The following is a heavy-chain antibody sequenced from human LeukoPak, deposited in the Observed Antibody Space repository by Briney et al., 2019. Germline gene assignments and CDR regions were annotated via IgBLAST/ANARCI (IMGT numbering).Heavy chain of an antibody. V-gene: IGHV3-15*01. D-gene: IGHD6-13*01. Sequence: GGSLRLSCAASGFTFSNAWMSWVRQAPGKGLEWVGRIKSKTGGGTTDYAAPVKGRFTISRDDSKNTLYLQMNSLKTEDTAVYYCTTVFFLYSSSPFDYWGQGTLVTVSS. J-gene: IGHJ4*02. CDR1: GFTFSNAW. CDR3: TTVFFLYSSSPFDY. CDR2: IKSKTGGGTT.